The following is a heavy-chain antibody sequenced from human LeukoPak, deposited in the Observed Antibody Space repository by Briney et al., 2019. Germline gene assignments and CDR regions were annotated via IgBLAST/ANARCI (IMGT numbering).Heavy chain of an antibody. J-gene: IGHJ4*02. CDR3: ARDQVPFGETLLSYFDY. CDR2: IYYSGST. V-gene: IGHV4-61*01. Sequence: SETLSLTCTVSGGSVSSGSYYWSWLPQPPGKGLEWTGYIYYSGSTNYNPSLKTRVTISVDTSKNQFSLKLSSVTAADTAVDYCARDQVPFGETLLSYFDYWGQGTLVTVSS. CDR1: GGSVSSGSYY. D-gene: IGHD3-10*01.